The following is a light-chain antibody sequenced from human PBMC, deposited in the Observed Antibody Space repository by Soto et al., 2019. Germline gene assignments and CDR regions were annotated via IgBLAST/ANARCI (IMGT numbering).Light chain of an antibody. J-gene: IGKJ4*01. Sequence: EIVITQSPATLSVSPGERATLSCRASQSVSSNLAWYQQKPGQAPRLLIYGASTRATGIPARFSGSGSGTEFTLTISSLQSEAFAAYYCQQYNNWPLTFGGGTKVDI. CDR3: QQYNNWPLT. CDR1: QSVSSN. V-gene: IGKV3-15*01. CDR2: GAS.